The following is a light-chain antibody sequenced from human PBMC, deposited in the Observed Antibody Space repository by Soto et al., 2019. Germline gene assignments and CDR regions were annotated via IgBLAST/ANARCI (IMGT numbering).Light chain of an antibody. Sequence: ETVLTQSPGTLSLSPGERATLSCRASQSISSSYLAWNQQKPGQAPRLLIYGASSRATGIPDRFSGSGSGTDFTLTISRLEPEDFAVYYCQQYGRSPYTFGQGTKLEIK. CDR3: QQYGRSPYT. J-gene: IGKJ2*01. CDR1: QSISSSY. CDR2: GAS. V-gene: IGKV3-20*01.